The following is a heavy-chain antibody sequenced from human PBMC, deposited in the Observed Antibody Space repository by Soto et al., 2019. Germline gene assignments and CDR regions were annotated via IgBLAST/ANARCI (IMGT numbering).Heavy chain of an antibody. D-gene: IGHD6-19*01. CDR1: GFTFTTSA. CDR3: AADTLQKAV. J-gene: IGHJ4*02. V-gene: IGHV1-58*01. CDR2: IVVGNGKT. Sequence: SVKVSCKTSGFTFTTSAVQWVRQARGQRPEWIGWIVVGNGKTTYTQKFQDRVAITRDTSTSSSYLEITGLTSADTAAYYCAADTLQKAVWGQGTLVTVSS.